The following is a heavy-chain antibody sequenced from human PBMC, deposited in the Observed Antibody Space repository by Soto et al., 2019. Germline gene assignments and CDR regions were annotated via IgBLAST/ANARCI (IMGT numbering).Heavy chain of an antibody. V-gene: IGHV4-59*08. CDR2: IYYSGST. CDR3: ARRGYCSGGSCYGYYYYYMDV. CDR1: GGSISSYY. D-gene: IGHD2-15*01. Sequence: SETLSLTCTVSGGSISSYYWSWIRQPPGKGLELIGYIYYSGSTNYNPSLKSRVTLSVDTSKNQFSLKLSSVTAADTAVYYCARRGYCSGGSCYGYYYYYMDVWGKGTTVTVSS. J-gene: IGHJ6*03.